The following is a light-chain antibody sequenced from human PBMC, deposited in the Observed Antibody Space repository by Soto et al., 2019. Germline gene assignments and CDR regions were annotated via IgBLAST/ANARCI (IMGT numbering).Light chain of an antibody. J-gene: IGKJ5*01. CDR2: GAS. CDR3: QQYGNAPIT. V-gene: IGKV3-20*01. Sequence: ETVLTQSPGTLSLSPGEGATLSCRATQAVYSSLLAWYQQKPGQAPRHLIYGASSRATGIPDRFSGSGSGTDFTLSISRLEVEDFAVYHCQQYGNAPITCGQGTRLEIK. CDR1: QAVYSSL.